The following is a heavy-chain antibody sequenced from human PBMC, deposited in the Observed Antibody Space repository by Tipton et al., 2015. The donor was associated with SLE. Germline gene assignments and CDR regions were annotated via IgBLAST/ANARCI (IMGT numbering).Heavy chain of an antibody. V-gene: IGHV1-18*01. CDR3: ARGLGSGVLRFPTY. Sequence: QSGPEVKKPGDSVKVSCKASGYTFTDYNFSWVRQAPGQGLEWMGWVSAYSGNTNYAQNLQGRVTMTTDTSTSTAYMELTSLTSEDTAVYYCARGLGSGVLRFPTYWGQGTLVTVSS. CDR1: GYTFTDYN. CDR2: VSAYSGNT. J-gene: IGHJ4*02. D-gene: IGHD3-10*01.